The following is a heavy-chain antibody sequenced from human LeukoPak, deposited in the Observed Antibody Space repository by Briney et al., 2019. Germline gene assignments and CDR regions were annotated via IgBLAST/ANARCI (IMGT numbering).Heavy chain of an antibody. CDR3: ARPFTWPGAFDI. V-gene: IGHV4-59*08. D-gene: IGHD3-10*01. CDR2: IFNSGST. J-gene: IGHJ3*02. CDR1: GGSISSYF. Sequence: PSETLSLTCTVSGGSISSYFWSWIRQPPGKGLEWIGYIFNSGSTNYNPSLKSRVIISVDTSKNQFSLKLSSVTAADTAVYYCARPFTWPGAFDIWGQGTMVTVSS.